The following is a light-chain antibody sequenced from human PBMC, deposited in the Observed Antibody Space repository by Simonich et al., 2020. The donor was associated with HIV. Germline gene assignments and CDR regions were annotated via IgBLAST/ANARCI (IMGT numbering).Light chain of an antibody. J-gene: IGKJ1*01. CDR3: QQYNNWAPWT. CDR2: GAS. V-gene: IGKV3-15*01. CDR1: QRLNIN. Sequence: EILMTQSPATLSVSPGERATLSGRASQRLNINLAWYQQTPGQTPRLLIYGASPRATGIPARFSGSGSGTEFTLTISSLQSEDFAVYYCQQYNNWAPWTFGQGTKVEIK.